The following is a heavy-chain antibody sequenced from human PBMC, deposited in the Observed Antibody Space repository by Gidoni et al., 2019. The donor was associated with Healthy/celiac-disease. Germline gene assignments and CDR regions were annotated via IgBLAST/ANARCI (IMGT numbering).Heavy chain of an antibody. CDR2: ISSNGGST. Sequence: EVQLVESGGGLVQPGGSLRLSCAASGFPFSSYAMHWVRQAPGKGLEYVSAISSNGGSTYYANSVKGRFTISRDNSKNTLYLQMGSLRAEDMAVYYCAREEDYYDSSGYPPVYDYWGQGTLVTVSS. V-gene: IGHV3-64*01. D-gene: IGHD3-22*01. J-gene: IGHJ4*02. CDR3: AREEDYYDSSGYPPVYDY. CDR1: GFPFSSYA.